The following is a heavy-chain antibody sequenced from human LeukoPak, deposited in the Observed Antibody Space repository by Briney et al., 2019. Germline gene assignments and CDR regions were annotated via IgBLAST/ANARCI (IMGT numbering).Heavy chain of an antibody. V-gene: IGHV1-69*13. CDR2: IIPIFGTA. D-gene: IGHD1-14*01. CDR3: ARAFDRANPTRNQHAFDI. CDR1: GGTFSSYA. Sequence: GASVKVSCKASGGTFSSYAISWVRQAPGQGLEWMGGIIPIFGTANYAQKFQGRVTITADESTSTAYMELSSLRSEDTAVYYCARAFDRANPTRNQHAFDIWGQGTMVTVSS. J-gene: IGHJ3*02.